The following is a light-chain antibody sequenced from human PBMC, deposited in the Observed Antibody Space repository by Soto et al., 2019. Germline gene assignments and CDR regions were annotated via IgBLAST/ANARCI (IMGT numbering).Light chain of an antibody. CDR2: DDG. CDR3: HLWDSSSDQYV. Sequence: SYELTQPPSVSVAPGQTATITCGGNNIGSESVHWYQQKPGQAPVLVVYDDGNRPSGIPERFSGSNSGNTATLTISRVEAGDEADYYRHLWDSSSDQYVFGTGTKVTVL. V-gene: IGLV3-21*02. CDR1: NIGSES. J-gene: IGLJ1*01.